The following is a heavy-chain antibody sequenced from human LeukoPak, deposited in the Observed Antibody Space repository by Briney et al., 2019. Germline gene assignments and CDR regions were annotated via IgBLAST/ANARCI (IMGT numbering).Heavy chain of an antibody. J-gene: IGHJ4*02. CDR1: GSIFSTYA. V-gene: IGHV3-23*01. Sequence: GGSLRLSCATSGSIFSTYALSWVRQAPGKGLEWASSISGSGGSTYHADSVKGRFTISRDSSKNTLYLQMNSLRAEDTAIYYCARVIRAAPGKGYFDYWGQGTLVTVSP. CDR3: ARVIRAAPGKGYFDY. D-gene: IGHD6-13*01. CDR2: ISGSGGST.